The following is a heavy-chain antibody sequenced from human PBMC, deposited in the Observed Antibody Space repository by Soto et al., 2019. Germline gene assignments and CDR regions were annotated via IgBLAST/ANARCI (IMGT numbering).Heavy chain of an antibody. D-gene: IGHD3-10*01. V-gene: IGHV4-59*08. CDR3: VRQGFGARHGLVDV. CDR1: RDSSSSYK. CDR2: IDNNGGT. J-gene: IGHJ6*02. Sequence: QVQLQESGPGLVKPSETLSLTCTVSRDSSSSYKWSWIRQTPGKGLERIGYIDNNGGTSYNPSVRSRGTMSRDTSKKQFSLKRSSVTAADTAMYYCVRQGFGARHGLVDVGGQGTTVIVSS.